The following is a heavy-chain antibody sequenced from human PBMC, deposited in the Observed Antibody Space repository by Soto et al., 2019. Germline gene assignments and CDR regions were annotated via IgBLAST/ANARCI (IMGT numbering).Heavy chain of an antibody. CDR3: ARQEWWDDFWSGYSFDY. V-gene: IGHV5-51*01. J-gene: IGHJ4*02. CDR1: GYSFTSYW. D-gene: IGHD3-3*01. Sequence: GESLKISCKGSGYSFTSYWIGWVRQMPGKGLEWMGIIYPGDSDTRYSPSFQGQVTISADKSISTAYLQWSSLKASDTAMYYCARQEWWDDFWSGYSFDYWGQGTLVTVSS. CDR2: IYPGDSDT.